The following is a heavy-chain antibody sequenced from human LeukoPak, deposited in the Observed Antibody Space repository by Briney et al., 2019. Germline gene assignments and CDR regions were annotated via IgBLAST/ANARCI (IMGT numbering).Heavy chain of an antibody. CDR3: TRHPDYGEYNWFDP. CDR2: IRSKANSYAT. D-gene: IGHD3-10*01. J-gene: IGHJ5*02. V-gene: IGHV3-73*01. Sequence: PGGSLTLSCAASGFTFSGSAMHWVRQASGKGVEWVGRIRSKANSYATAYAASVKGRFTISRDDSKNTAYLQMNSLKTEDTAVYYCTRHPDYGEYNWFDPWGQGTLVTVSS. CDR1: GFTFSGSA.